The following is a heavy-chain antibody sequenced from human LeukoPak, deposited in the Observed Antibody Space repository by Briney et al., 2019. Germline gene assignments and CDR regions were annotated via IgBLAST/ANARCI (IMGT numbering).Heavy chain of an antibody. CDR2: INPNSGGT. D-gene: IGHD4-17*01. CDR1: GYTFTGYY. Sequence: ASVKVSCKASGYTFTGYYMHWVRQAPGQVLEWMGWINPNSGGTNYAQKFQGRVTMTRDTSISTAYMELSRLRSDDTAVYYCARDYPGYGDYLLIRYYFDYWGQGTLVTVSS. J-gene: IGHJ4*02. CDR3: ARDYPGYGDYLLIRYYFDY. V-gene: IGHV1-2*02.